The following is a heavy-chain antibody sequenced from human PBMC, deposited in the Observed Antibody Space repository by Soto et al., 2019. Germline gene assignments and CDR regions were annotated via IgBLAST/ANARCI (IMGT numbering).Heavy chain of an antibody. J-gene: IGHJ6*02. D-gene: IGHD2-15*01. V-gene: IGHV4-31*03. Sequence: QVQLQESGPGLVKPSQTLSLTCTVSGGSISSGGYYWSWIRQHPGKGLEWIGYIYYSGSTYYNPSLKSRVTISVDTSKNQFSLKLSSVTAADTVVYYCARDKVLGYYYYGMDVWGQGTTVTVSS. CDR1: GGSISSGGYY. CDR3: ARDKVLGYYYYGMDV. CDR2: IYYSGST.